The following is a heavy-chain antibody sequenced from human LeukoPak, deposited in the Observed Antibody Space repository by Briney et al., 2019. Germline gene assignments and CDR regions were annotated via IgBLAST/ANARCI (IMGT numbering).Heavy chain of an antibody. D-gene: IGHD1-26*01. J-gene: IGHJ4*02. Sequence: PSETLSLTCTVSGYSISSGYYWGWIRQPPGKGLEWIGSIYHSGSTYYNPSLKSRVTISVDTSKNQFSLKLSSVTAADTAVYYCARDSRLWFGGSYAFDYWGQGTLVTVSS. V-gene: IGHV4-38-2*02. CDR3: ARDSRLWFGGSYAFDY. CDR2: IYHSGST. CDR1: GYSISSGYY.